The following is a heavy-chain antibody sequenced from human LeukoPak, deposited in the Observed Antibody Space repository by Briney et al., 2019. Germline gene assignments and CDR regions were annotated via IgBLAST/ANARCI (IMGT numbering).Heavy chain of an antibody. Sequence: ASVKVSCKASGFTFTSTAVQWVRQARGQRLEWIGWILVGSGNTNYAQMFQERVTLTWDVSTSTAYMELSSLRSEDTAVYYCAATPPNYDFWSGGFDYWGQGTLVTVSS. V-gene: IGHV1-58*01. J-gene: IGHJ4*02. CDR2: ILVGSGNT. D-gene: IGHD3-3*01. CDR1: GFTFTSTA. CDR3: AATPPNYDFWSGGFDY.